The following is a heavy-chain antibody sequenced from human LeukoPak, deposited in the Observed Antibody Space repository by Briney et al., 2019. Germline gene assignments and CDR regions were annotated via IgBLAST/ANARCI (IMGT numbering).Heavy chain of an antibody. CDR2: ISSSTSYT. CDR3: ARDGMSDYDYFDY. D-gene: IGHD5-12*01. CDR1: GFTFSSYA. V-gene: IGHV3-11*05. J-gene: IGHJ4*02. Sequence: GGSLRLSCAASGFTFSSYAMSWIRQAPGKGLEWVSYISSSTSYTNYADSVKGRFTISRDNAKNSLYLHMNSLRAEDTAVYYCARDGMSDYDYFDYWGQGTLVTVSS.